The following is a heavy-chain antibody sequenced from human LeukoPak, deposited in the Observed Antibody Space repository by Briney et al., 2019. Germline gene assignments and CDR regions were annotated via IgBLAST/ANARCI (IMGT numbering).Heavy chain of an antibody. CDR3: ARSLFRITGTTGDYYYYGMDV. V-gene: IGHV1-46*01. CDR2: INPSGGST. Sequence: GASVKVSCKASGYTFTSYYMHWVRQAPGQGLEWMGIINPSGGSTSYAQKFQGRVTMTRDTSTSTVYMELSSLRSEDTAVYYCARSLFRITGTTGDYYYYGMDVWGQGTTVTVSS. J-gene: IGHJ6*02. D-gene: IGHD1-7*01. CDR1: GYTFTSYY.